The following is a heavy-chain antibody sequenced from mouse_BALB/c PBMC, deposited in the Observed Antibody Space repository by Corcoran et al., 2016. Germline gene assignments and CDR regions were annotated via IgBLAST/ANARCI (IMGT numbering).Heavy chain of an antibody. CDR3: ARSDYYGSSPDY. CDR2: INTHSGVP. Sequence: QIQLVQSGPELKKPGETVRISCKASGYTFTTAGMQWVQKMPGKGLQWIGWINTHSGVPKYAEDFKGRFAFSLETSASTAYLQISNLKNEDTATYFCARSDYYGSSPDYWGQGTTLTVSS. J-gene: IGHJ2*01. V-gene: IGHV9-4*02. D-gene: IGHD1-1*01. CDR1: GYTFTTAG.